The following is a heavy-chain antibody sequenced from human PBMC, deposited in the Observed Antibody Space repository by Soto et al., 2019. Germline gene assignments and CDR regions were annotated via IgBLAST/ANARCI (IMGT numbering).Heavy chain of an antibody. Sequence: SETLSLTCTVSGGSISSFCYYWSWIRQHPGKGLEWIGYIYYSGSTYYNPSLKSRVTISVDTSKNQFSLKLSSVTAADTAVYYCARGVNIVVVVAATVPWFDPWGQGTLVTVSS. J-gene: IGHJ5*02. CDR2: IYYSGST. V-gene: IGHV4-31*03. D-gene: IGHD2-15*01. CDR3: ARGVNIVVVVAATVPWFDP. CDR1: GGSISSFCYY.